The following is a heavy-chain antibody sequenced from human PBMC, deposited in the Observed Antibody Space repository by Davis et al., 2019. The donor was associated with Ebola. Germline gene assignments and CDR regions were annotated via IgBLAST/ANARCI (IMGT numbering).Heavy chain of an antibody. CDR3: AREWLAYYYYYGMDV. Sequence: ASVKVSCKASGYTFISYGISWVRQAPGQGLEWMGWISAYNGNTNYAQKLQGRVTMTTDTSASTAYMELSSLRSEDTAVYYCAREWLAYYYYYGMDVWGQGTTVTVSS. V-gene: IGHV1-18*01. D-gene: IGHD6-19*01. J-gene: IGHJ6*02. CDR2: ISAYNGNT. CDR1: GYTFISYG.